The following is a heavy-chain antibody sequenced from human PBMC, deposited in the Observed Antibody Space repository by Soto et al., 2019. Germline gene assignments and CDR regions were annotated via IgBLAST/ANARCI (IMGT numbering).Heavy chain of an antibody. CDR3: AKRPAAITTFDY. D-gene: IGHD2-2*02. J-gene: IGHJ4*02. Sequence: GGSLRLSCAASGFTFSNYVMSWVRQAPGKGLEWVSGISGSGASTQYTDSVKGRFTISRDNSKNTLYLQMNSLTAEDTAVYFCAKRPAAITTFDYWGQGTLVTVSS. CDR2: ISGSGAST. CDR1: GFTFSNYV. V-gene: IGHV3-23*01.